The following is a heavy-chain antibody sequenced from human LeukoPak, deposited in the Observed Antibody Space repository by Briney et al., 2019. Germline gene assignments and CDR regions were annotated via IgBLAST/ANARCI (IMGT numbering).Heavy chain of an antibody. CDR2: IKEDGREK. J-gene: IGHJ5*02. Sequence: GGSLRLSCEVSGFTIRNQWMSWVRQAPGKCLEWVANIKEDGREKYYVDSVKGRFTISRDNGKNSLYLQMSSLRVDDTALYYCVRDPFFSVPWGQGTLVTVSS. CDR1: GFTIRNQW. D-gene: IGHD2/OR15-2a*01. CDR3: VRDPFFSVP. V-gene: IGHV3-7*01.